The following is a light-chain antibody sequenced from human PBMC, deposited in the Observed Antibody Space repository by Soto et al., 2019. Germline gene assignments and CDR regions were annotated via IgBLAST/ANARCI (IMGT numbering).Light chain of an antibody. V-gene: IGKV3-15*01. CDR1: QSVAGN. J-gene: IGKJ1*01. Sequence: EIVMTQSPATLSVSPGERATLSCRASQSVAGNLAWYQQKPGQAPRLLIYGASTRTTGIPARFGGRGSGTDSTTTISSLHSEEFAVYYCQQYNNWPPWTFGQGTKVEIK. CDR2: GAS. CDR3: QQYNNWPPWT.